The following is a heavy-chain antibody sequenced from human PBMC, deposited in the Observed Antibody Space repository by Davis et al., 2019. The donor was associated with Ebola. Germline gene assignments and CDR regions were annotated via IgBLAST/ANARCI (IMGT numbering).Heavy chain of an antibody. V-gene: IGHV3-48*01. D-gene: IGHD3-3*01. Sequence: GGSLRFSCAASGFTFNNYNMNWVRQAPGKGLEWVSYISSSSSTIYYADSVKGRFTISRDNAKNSLYLQMNSLRAEDTAIYYCAKIFFGTRAIDYGDYWGQGTLVTVSS. CDR1: GFTFNNYN. J-gene: IGHJ4*02. CDR3: AKIFFGTRAIDYGDY. CDR2: ISSSSSTI.